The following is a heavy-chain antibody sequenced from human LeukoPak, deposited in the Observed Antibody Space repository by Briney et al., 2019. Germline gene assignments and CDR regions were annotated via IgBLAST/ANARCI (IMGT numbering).Heavy chain of an antibody. J-gene: IGHJ3*02. D-gene: IGHD2-2*02. V-gene: IGHV3-15*01. CDR1: GFTFSNAW. CDR3: TTAVPLGYCSSTSCYTDAFDI. CDR2: IKSKTDGGTT. Sequence: GGSLRLSCAASGFTFSNAWMSWVRQAPGKGLEWVGRIKSKTDGGTTDYAAPVKGRFTISRDDSKNTLYLQMNSLKTEDTAVYYCTTAVPLGYCSSTSCYTDAFDIWGQGTMVTVSS.